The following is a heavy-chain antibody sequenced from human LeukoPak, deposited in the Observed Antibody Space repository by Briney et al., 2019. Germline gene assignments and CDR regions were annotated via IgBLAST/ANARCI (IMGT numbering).Heavy chain of an antibody. CDR2: IYYSGST. J-gene: IGHJ4*02. V-gene: IGHV4-59*08. D-gene: IGHD6-19*01. Sequence: PSETLSLTCTVSGGSISSSYYWSWIRQPPGKGLEWIGYIYYSGSTNYNPSLKSRVTISVDTSKNQFSLKLSSVTAADTAVYYCARHNSGGLWRWGQGTLVTVSS. CDR3: ARHNSGGLWR. CDR1: GGSISSSYY.